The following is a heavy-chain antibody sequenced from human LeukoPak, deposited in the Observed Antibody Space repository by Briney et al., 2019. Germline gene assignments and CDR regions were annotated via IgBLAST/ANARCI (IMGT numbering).Heavy chain of an antibody. V-gene: IGHV3-64*01. D-gene: IGHD3-16*01. CDR3: ASAYTYVRLGDH. Sequence: GGSLRLSCAASGIVFSNYAMHWVRQGPGKGLECISTISSDGGSTYYANSVKGRFTISRDNAKNTLLLQMNSLRAEDTAVYYCASAYTYVRLGDHWGQGTLVTVSS. CDR1: GIVFSNYA. CDR2: ISSDGGST. J-gene: IGHJ4*02.